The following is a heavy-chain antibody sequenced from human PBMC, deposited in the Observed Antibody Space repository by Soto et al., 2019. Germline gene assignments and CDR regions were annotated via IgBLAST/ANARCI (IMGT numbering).Heavy chain of an antibody. D-gene: IGHD3-10*01. CDR2: INAGNGNT. J-gene: IGHJ4*02. V-gene: IGHV1-3*01. CDR3: ARDMGFGLSDY. CDR1: GYTFTSYA. Sequence: QVQLVQSGAEVKKPGASVKVSCKASGYTFTSYAMHWVRQAPRQRLEWMGWINAGNGNTKYSQKFQGRVTITRDTSASTVYMELSSLRSEDTAVYYCARDMGFGLSDYWGQGTLVTVSS.